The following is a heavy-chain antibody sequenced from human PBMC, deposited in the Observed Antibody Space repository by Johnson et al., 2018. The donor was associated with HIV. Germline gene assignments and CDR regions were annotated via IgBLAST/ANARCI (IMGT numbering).Heavy chain of an antibody. D-gene: IGHD3-22*01. J-gene: IGHJ3*02. Sequence: VQLVESGGGLVQPGGSLRLSCAASGFTVSSNYMSWIRQAPGKGLEWVSYSSSSGSTIYYADSVQGRFTISRDNAKNSLYLQMNSLRAEDTAVYYCAREARRYHYDSSNDAFDIWGQGTMVTVSS. V-gene: IGHV3-11*04. CDR1: GFTVSSNY. CDR3: AREARRYHYDSSNDAFDI. CDR2: SSSSGSTI.